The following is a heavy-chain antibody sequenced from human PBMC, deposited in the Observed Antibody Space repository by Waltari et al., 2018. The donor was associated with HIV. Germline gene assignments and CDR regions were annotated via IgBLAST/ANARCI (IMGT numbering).Heavy chain of an antibody. CDR3: ARDLRLPWYYGMDV. CDR2: ISSSSSYI. J-gene: IGHJ6*02. Sequence: EVQLVESGGGLVKPGGSLRLSCAASGFTFSSYSLNWVRQAPGKGLEWVSSISSSSSYIYYADSVKGRFTISRDNAKNSLYLQMNSLRAEDTAVYYCARDLRLPWYYGMDVWGQGTTVTVSS. CDR1: GFTFSSYS. V-gene: IGHV3-21*01.